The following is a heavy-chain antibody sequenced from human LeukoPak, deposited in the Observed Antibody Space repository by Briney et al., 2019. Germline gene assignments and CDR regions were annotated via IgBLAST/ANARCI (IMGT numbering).Heavy chain of an antibody. J-gene: IGHJ4*02. CDR3: ARDTFDGTGQYYFDS. CDR2: IRGNGTTT. CDR1: GYTFSTHN. V-gene: IGHV3-48*04. Sequence: PGGSLRLSCAASGYTFSTHNMNWVRQATGKGLEWLSCIRGNGTTTNYAASVTGRFTISRDTATNSLYLHMIRLRAEDTAVYYCARDTFDGTGQYYFDSWGLGTLVTVSS. D-gene: IGHD2-8*02.